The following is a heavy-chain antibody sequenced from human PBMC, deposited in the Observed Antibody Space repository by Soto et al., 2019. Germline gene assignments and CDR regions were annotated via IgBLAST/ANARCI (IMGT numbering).Heavy chain of an antibody. CDR1: GGTFNSHT. D-gene: IGHD2-21*01. V-gene: IGHV1-69*08. J-gene: IGHJ4*02. CDR2: VVPLLGIE. Sequence: QVQLVQSGAKVKKPGSSVKVSCKASGGTFNSHTINWVRQAPGQGLEWMGRVVPLLGIESHPQKFQDRLTITADTSTGTVFMELSNLRSEDTAVYYCTIDRPEKAVVPVPRQHFDSWGQGTLLTVSS. CDR3: TIDRPEKAVVPVPRQHFDS.